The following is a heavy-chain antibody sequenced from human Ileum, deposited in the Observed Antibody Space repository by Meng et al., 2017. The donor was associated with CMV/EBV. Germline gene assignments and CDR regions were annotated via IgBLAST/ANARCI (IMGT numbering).Heavy chain of an antibody. J-gene: IGHJ4*02. Sequence: GFSLTSSEVGVGWIRQSPGKALEWLALIYGDDDKRYSPPLSSRLTITKDSFKNQVVLTMTNMDPVDTATCYCAHSYCSAGTCYSFYYWGQGTLVTVSS. CDR3: AHSYCSAGTCYSFYY. V-gene: IGHV2-5*02. CDR2: IYGDDDK. D-gene: IGHD2-15*01. CDR1: GFSLTSSEVG.